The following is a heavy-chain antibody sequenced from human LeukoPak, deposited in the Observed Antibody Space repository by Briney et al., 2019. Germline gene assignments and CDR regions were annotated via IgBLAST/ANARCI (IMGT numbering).Heavy chain of an antibody. CDR2: IYSGGST. CDR3: ARDYYDSSGYLIPFDY. CDR1: GFTVSSNY. V-gene: IGHV3-53*01. D-gene: IGHD3-22*01. J-gene: IGHJ4*02. Sequence: AGGSLRFSCAASGFTVSSNYMSWVRQAPGKGLEWVSVIYSGGSTYYADSVKGRFTISRDNSKNTLYLQMNSLRAEDTAVYYCARDYYDSSGYLIPFDYWGQGTLVTVSS.